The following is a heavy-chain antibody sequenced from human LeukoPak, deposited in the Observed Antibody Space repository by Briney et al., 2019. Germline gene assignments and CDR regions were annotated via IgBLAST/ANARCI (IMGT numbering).Heavy chain of an antibody. D-gene: IGHD5-18*01. Sequence: SETLSLTCAVYGGSFSGYYWSWIRQPPGKGLEWIGRIYTSGSTNYNPSLKSRVSMSVDTSKNQFSLKLSSVTAADTAVYYCARDEGQQYWGQGTLVTVSS. V-gene: IGHV4-59*10. CDR1: GGSFSGYY. CDR3: ARDEGQQY. J-gene: IGHJ4*02. CDR2: IYTSGST.